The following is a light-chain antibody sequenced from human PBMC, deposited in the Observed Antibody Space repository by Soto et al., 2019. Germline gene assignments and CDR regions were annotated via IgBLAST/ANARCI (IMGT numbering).Light chain of an antibody. CDR3: QQYGSSLFT. CDR2: GTS. V-gene: IGKV1-27*01. CDR1: QDIEGF. J-gene: IGKJ3*01. Sequence: DIQMTQSPPSLSASVGDRVTITCRASQDIEGFLAWYQQKPGTAPKLLVYGTSTLQSGVPSRFSGSGWGTEFILTISRLEPEDFAVYYCQQYGSSLFTFGPGTKVDIK.